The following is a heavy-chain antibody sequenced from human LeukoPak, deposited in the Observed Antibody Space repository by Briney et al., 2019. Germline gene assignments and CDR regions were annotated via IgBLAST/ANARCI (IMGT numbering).Heavy chain of an antibody. Sequence: GGPLRLSCAASGFTFSSYEMNWVRQAPGKGLEWVSYISSSGSTIYYADSVKGRFTISRDNAKNSLYLQMNSLRAEDTAVYYCARDPTIFGVVTTYYFDYWGQGTLVTVSS. V-gene: IGHV3-48*03. CDR3: ARDPTIFGVVTTYYFDY. CDR1: GFTFSSYE. J-gene: IGHJ4*02. D-gene: IGHD3-3*01. CDR2: ISSSGSTI.